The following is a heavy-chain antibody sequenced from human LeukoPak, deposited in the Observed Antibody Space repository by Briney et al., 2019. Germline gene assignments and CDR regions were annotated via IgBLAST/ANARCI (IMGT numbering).Heavy chain of an antibody. Sequence: PSETLSLTCTVSGGSISSYYWSWIRQPPGKGLEWIGYIYYSGSTNYNPSLKSRVTISVDTSKNQFSLKLSSVTAADTAVYYCARGPAGYPLSYYYCMDVWGKGTTVTVSS. CDR2: IYYSGST. CDR3: ARGPAGYPLSYYYCMDV. CDR1: GGSISSYY. D-gene: IGHD1-1*01. V-gene: IGHV4-59*01. J-gene: IGHJ6*03.